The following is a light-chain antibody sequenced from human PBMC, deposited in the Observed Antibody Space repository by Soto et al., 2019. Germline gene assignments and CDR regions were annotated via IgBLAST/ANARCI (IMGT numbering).Light chain of an antibody. CDR2: EVS. CDR3: CSYAGSTTSVV. CDR1: NSDVGSYNL. Sequence: QSVLTQPVSVSGSPGQSITISCTGTNSDVGSYNLVSWYQQHPGKAPKLMIYEVSKRPSGVSNRFSGSKSGNTASLTISGLQAEDEADYYCCSYAGSTTSVVFGGGTKLTVL. V-gene: IGLV2-23*02. J-gene: IGLJ2*01.